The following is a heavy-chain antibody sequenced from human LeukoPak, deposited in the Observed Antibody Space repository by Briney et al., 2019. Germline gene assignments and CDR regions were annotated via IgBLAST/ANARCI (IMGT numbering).Heavy chain of an antibody. J-gene: IGHJ4*02. D-gene: IGHD2-15*01. Sequence: GGSLRLSCAASGFIVSSRYMSWVRQAPEKGLEWVSVVYSGGSPDYADSVKGRFIISRDNSKNTQYLQMNSLRAEDTAVYYCAKTGYCSGGSCPGFDFWGQGTLVTVSS. V-gene: IGHV3-53*05. CDR2: VYSGGSP. CDR3: AKTGYCSGGSCPGFDF. CDR1: GFIVSSRY.